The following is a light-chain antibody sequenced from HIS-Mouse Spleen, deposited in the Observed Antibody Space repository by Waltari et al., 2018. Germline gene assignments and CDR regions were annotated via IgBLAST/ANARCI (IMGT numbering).Light chain of an antibody. J-gene: IGLJ2*01. CDR3: CSYAGSSTFVV. CDR1: SSDVGSYHL. V-gene: IGLV2-23*01. Sequence: QSALTQPASASGSPGQSITLSCTGTSSDVGSYHLVSCYQQHPGKAPKLMIYEGGKRPSGVSNRFSGSKSGNTASLTISGLQAEDEADYYCCSYAGSSTFVVFGGGTKLTVL. CDR2: EGG.